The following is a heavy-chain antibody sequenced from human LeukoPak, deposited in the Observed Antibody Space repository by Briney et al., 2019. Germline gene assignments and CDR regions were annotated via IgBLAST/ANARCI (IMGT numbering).Heavy chain of an antibody. D-gene: IGHD2-21*02. Sequence: GGSLRLSCAASGFSFTDYWMMWVRQAPGKGLEWLATIETDGSEKTYLDSLRGRFMISRDNAKQSLYLQMNSLRAEDTAVYYCARVSGDSKFRPCDYWGQGTLVTVSS. CDR3: ARVSGDSKFRPCDY. CDR2: IETDGSEK. V-gene: IGHV3-7*01. CDR1: GFSFTDYW. J-gene: IGHJ4*02.